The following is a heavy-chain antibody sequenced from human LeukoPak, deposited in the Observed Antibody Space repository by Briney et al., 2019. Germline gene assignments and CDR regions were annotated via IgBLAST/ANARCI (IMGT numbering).Heavy chain of an antibody. CDR2: INSDGSST. V-gene: IGHV3-74*01. CDR1: GFTFSNFW. CDR3: ARGLYGSPGDN. Sequence: PGGSLRLSCGASGFTFSNFWMHWVRQVPGKGLVWVSRINSDGSSTSYADSVKGRFTISRDNAKYTLYLQMNSLRAEDTAVYYCARGLYGSPGDNWGQGTLVSVSS. D-gene: IGHD1-26*01. J-gene: IGHJ4*02.